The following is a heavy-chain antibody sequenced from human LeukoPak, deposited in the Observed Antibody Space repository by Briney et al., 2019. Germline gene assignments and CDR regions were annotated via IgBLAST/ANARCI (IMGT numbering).Heavy chain of an antibody. CDR2: IWYDGSNK. CDR1: GFTFSDYY. V-gene: IGHV3-33*08. Sequence: LVESGGGLVKPGGSLRLSCAASGFTFSDYYMSWIRQAPGKGLEWVAVIWYDGSNKYYADSVKGRFTISRDNSKNTLYLQMNSLRAEDTAVYYCAREAKPSDWEPLDYWGQGTLVTVSS. J-gene: IGHJ4*02. CDR3: AREAKPSDWEPLDY. D-gene: IGHD1-26*01.